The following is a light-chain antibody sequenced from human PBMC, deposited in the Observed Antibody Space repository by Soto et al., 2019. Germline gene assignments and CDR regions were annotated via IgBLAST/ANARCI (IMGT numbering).Light chain of an antibody. CDR1: QSISSY. V-gene: IGKV1-39*01. J-gene: IGKJ4*01. Sequence: DIQMTQSPSSLSASVGDRVTITCRASQSISSYLNWYQQKPGKAPKLLTYAASSLQSGVPSRFSGSGSGTDFTLTISSLQHEDFETYYCQQSYSTPLTLGGGTKVDIK. CDR3: QQSYSTPLT. CDR2: AAS.